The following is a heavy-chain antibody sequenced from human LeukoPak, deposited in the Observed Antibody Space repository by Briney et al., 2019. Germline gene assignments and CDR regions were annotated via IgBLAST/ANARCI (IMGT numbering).Heavy chain of an antibody. CDR2: LYYSGST. V-gene: IGHV4-59*08. Sequence: SETLSLTCTVSGDSISDYYWSWIRQPPGKGLEWVAYLYYSGSTVYNPSLKSRVTISVDTSKKQNSLKLSSVTAADSAVYYCVRRVRYFGQNDYWGQGTLVTVSS. D-gene: IGHD3-9*01. J-gene: IGHJ4*02. CDR1: GDSISDYY. CDR3: VRRVRYFGQNDY.